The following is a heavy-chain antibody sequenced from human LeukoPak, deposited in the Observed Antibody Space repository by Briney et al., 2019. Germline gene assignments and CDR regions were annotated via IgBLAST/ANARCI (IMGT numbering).Heavy chain of an antibody. Sequence: PSETLSLTCAVYGGSFSGYYWSWIRQPPGKGLEWIGEINHSGSTNYNPSPKSRVTISVDTSKNQFSLKLSSVTAADTAVYYCARFHYDSSGYYRYYFDYWGQGTLVTVSS. CDR2: INHSGST. J-gene: IGHJ4*02. D-gene: IGHD3-22*01. CDR3: ARFHYDSSGYYRYYFDY. CDR1: GGSFSGYY. V-gene: IGHV4-34*01.